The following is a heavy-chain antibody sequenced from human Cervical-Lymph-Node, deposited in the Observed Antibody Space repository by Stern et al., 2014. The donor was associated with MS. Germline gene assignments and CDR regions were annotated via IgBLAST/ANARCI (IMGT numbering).Heavy chain of an antibody. V-gene: IGHV1-18*04. D-gene: IGHD2-15*01. CDR2: ISGYDGDT. J-gene: IGHJ4*02. CDR1: SYTFSSYG. Sequence: QVQLVQSGADVKKPGASVKVSCKASSYTFSSYGIAWVRQAPGQGLEWMGWISGYDGDTNYAPKLQGRVTLTTDPSTRTAYMEIRSLRFDDTAVYYCARDGVVVVVAATRGLDYWGQGTLVTVSS. CDR3: ARDGVVVVVAATRGLDY.